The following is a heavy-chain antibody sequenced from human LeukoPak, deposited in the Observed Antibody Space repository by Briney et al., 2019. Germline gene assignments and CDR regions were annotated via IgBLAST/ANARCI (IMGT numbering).Heavy chain of an antibody. J-gene: IGHJ3*02. Sequence: GGSLRLSCAASGFTFSSYNMNWVRQAPGKGLEWVSSITSSSSYIYYADSVKGRFTISRDNAKNSLYLQMNSLRAEDTAVYYCARDRLAAVGGWDFAFDIWGQGTMVTVSS. CDR3: ARDRLAAVGGWDFAFDI. D-gene: IGHD6-19*01. CDR1: GFTFSSYN. V-gene: IGHV3-21*01. CDR2: ITSSSSYI.